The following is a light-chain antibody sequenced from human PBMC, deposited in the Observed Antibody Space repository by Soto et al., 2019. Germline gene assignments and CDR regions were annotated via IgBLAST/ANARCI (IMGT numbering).Light chain of an antibody. CDR1: QTVSNK. J-gene: IGKJ1*01. Sequence: EIVLTQSPATLSSSPGERATLSCRASQTVSNKVAWYQHKPVQAPRLLIYDTSNRATGIPARFSGSGSGTDFTLTISSLEPEDFAVYYCQQRKSWPRTFGQGTKVESK. V-gene: IGKV3-11*01. CDR3: QQRKSWPRT. CDR2: DTS.